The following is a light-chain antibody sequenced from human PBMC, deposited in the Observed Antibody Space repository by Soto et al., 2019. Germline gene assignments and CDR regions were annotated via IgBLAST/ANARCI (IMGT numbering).Light chain of an antibody. CDR3: QQYGSSPLT. Sequence: EIVLTQSPGTLSLSPGERATLSCRASQTVSSSYLAWYQQKPGQAPRLLISGASRRATGIPGRVSGSGSGTDFTLTISRLEPEDFAVYYCQQYGSSPLTFGGGTKVEI. J-gene: IGKJ4*01. CDR1: QTVSSSY. V-gene: IGKV3-20*01. CDR2: GAS.